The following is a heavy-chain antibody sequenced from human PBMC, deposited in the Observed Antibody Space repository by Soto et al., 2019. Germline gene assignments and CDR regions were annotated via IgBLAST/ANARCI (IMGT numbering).Heavy chain of an antibody. CDR3: ARDSVPTYYDFWSGYRSYGMDV. J-gene: IGHJ6*02. V-gene: IGHV1-69*13. CDR1: GGTFSSYA. Sequence: ASVKVSCKASGGTFSSYAISWLRQAPGQGLEWMGGIIPIFGTANYAQKFQGRVTITADESTSTAYMELSSLRSEDTAVYYCARDSVPTYYDFWSGYRSYGMDVWGQGTTVTVSS. CDR2: IIPIFGTA. D-gene: IGHD3-3*01.